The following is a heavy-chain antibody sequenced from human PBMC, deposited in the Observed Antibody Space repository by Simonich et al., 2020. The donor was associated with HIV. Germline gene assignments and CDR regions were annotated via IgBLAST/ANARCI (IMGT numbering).Heavy chain of an antibody. D-gene: IGHD1-20*01. J-gene: IGHJ4*02. CDR3: ATTSRVSNNWYRGY. V-gene: IGHV4-34*01. CDR2: INHRERT. Sequence: QVRLQQWGAGLLKPSETLSLTCAVYGGSFSGYYWSWTRQPPGKGLEWIGEINHRERTNYNLSRKSRVTRSVDTSKNQFSLRLSSVTAADTAVYYCATTSRVSNNWYRGYWGQGTLVTVSS. CDR1: GGSFSGYY.